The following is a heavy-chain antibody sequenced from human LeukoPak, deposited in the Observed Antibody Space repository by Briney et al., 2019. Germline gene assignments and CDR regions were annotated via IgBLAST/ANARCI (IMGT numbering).Heavy chain of an antibody. CDR2: ISSSSSTI. CDR3: ARVAEAAAFDS. D-gene: IGHD6-13*01. Sequence: GGSLRLSCAASGFTFSSYSMNWVRQAPGKGLEWVSYISSSSSTIYYADSVKGRFTISRDNAKNSLYLQMSSLKPEDTAVYYCARVAEAAAFDSWGQGTLVTVSS. V-gene: IGHV3-48*01. J-gene: IGHJ4*02. CDR1: GFTFSSYS.